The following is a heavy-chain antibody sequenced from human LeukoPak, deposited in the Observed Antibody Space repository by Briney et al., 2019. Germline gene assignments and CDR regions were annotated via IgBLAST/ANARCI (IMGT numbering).Heavy chain of an antibody. V-gene: IGHV4-59*08. J-gene: IGHJ4*02. CDR3: ARLRRSRLAEFDY. Sequence: PSETLSLTCTVTGGSISSYYWSWIRQPPGKGLEWIGSIYHSGSTYYNPSLKSRVTISVDTSKNQFSLKLSSLTAADTAVYYCARLRRSRLAEFDYWGQGTLVTVSS. CDR1: GGSISSYY. CDR2: IYHSGST. D-gene: IGHD3-3*02.